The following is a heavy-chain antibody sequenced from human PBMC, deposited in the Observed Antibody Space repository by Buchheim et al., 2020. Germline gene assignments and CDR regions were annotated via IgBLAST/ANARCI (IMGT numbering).Heavy chain of an antibody. Sequence: QVQLQQWGAGLLIPSETLSLTCAVYGGSFTGYYWSWIRQPPGKGLEWIGEIHHSGNTDYSPSLKSRVTISLDKSKNQFSLQLRSVTAADTAIYYCARTAFEPSTFYYFGIDVWGQGTT. CDR2: IHHSGNT. CDR1: GGSFTGYY. V-gene: IGHV4-34*01. D-gene: IGHD2-21*02. CDR3: ARTAFEPSTFYYFGIDV. J-gene: IGHJ6*02.